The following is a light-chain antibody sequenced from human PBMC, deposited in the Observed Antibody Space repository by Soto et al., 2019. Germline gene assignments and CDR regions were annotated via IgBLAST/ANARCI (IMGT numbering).Light chain of an antibody. Sequence: QSVLTQPPSVSGAPGQRVTISCTGSSSNIGAGYDVHWYQQLPGTAPKLLIYANSNRPSGVPDRFSGSKSGTSASLAITGLQAEDAAAYYCQSYASSLSRVFGGGTKLTVL. J-gene: IGLJ2*01. CDR1: SSNIGAGYD. V-gene: IGLV1-40*01. CDR3: QSYASSLSRV. CDR2: ANS.